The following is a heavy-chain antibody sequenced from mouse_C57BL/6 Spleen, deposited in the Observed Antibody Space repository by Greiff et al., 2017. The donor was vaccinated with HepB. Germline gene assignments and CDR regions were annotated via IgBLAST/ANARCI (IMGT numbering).Heavy chain of an antibody. V-gene: IGHV1-39*01. D-gene: IGHD2-4*01. CDR2: INPNYGTT. Sequence: EVKLMESGPELVKPGASVKISCKASGYSFTDYNMNWVKQSNGKSLEWIGVINPNYGTTSYNQKFKGKATLTVDQSSSTAYMQLNSLTSEDSAVYYCARLRGPGLRYWYFDVWGTGTTVTVSS. CDR3: ARLRGPGLRYWYFDV. J-gene: IGHJ1*03. CDR1: GYSFTDYN.